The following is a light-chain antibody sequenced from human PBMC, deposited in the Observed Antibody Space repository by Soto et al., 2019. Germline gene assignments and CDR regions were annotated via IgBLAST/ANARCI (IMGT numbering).Light chain of an antibody. CDR1: QSVSSY. Sequence: EIVLTQSPATLSLSPGERATLSCRASQSVSSYLAWYQQKPGQAPRLLIYDASNRATGIPARFSGRGSGTDFTLTTSSLEPEYVAVYYCQQRSNWPPFTFGPGTKVDIK. J-gene: IGKJ3*01. CDR3: QQRSNWPPFT. CDR2: DAS. V-gene: IGKV3-11*01.